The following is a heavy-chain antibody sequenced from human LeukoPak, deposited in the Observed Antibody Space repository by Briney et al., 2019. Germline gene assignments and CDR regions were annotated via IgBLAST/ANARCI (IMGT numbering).Heavy chain of an antibody. CDR2: ISSSSSYI. J-gene: IGHJ4*02. D-gene: IGHD1-26*01. Sequence: GGSLRLSYAASGHTFSRYSMNWVRQAPGKGLEWVSYISSSSSYIYYADSVKGRFTISRDNAKNSLYLHMNSLIAEDTAVYYCARSSVRVGPEDYWGQGTLVTVPS. CDR3: ARSSVRVGPEDY. V-gene: IGHV3-21*01. CDR1: GHTFSRYS.